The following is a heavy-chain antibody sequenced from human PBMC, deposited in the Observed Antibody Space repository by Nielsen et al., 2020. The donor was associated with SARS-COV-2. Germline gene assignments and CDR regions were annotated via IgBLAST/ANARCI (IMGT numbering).Heavy chain of an antibody. CDR2: ISDDNTI. V-gene: IGHV3-48*02. CDR3: ARTDPGVPT. J-gene: IGHJ5*02. Sequence: GGSLRLSCEASGFIFNTYGMNWVRQAPGKGLEWISYISDDNTIFYADSVKGRFTISRDNAKNSLDLQMNSLRDEDTAVYYCARTDPGVPTWGQGTLVTVSS. D-gene: IGHD7-27*01. CDR1: GFIFNTYG.